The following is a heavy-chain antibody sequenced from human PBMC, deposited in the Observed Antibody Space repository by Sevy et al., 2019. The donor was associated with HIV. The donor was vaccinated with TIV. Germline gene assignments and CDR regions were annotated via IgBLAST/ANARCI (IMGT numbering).Heavy chain of an antibody. CDR2: ISSSGSTI. J-gene: IGHJ4*02. Sequence: GGSLRLSCAASGFTFSDYYMSWIRQAPGKGLEWVSYISSSGSTIYYADSVKGRFAIYRDNAKNSLYLQMNSLRAEDTAVYYCARDGLNTALLARPFDYWGQGTLVTVSS. CDR3: ARDGLNTALLARPFDY. V-gene: IGHV3-11*01. D-gene: IGHD5-18*01. CDR1: GFTFSDYY.